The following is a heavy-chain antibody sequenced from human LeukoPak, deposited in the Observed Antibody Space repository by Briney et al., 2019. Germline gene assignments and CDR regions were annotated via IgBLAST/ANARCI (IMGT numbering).Heavy chain of an antibody. J-gene: IGHJ4*02. CDR2: INPNSGGT. CDR1: GYTFTSYD. D-gene: IGHD6-19*01. CDR3: ASLGNPYSSGWTIDY. Sequence: GASVKVSCKASGYTFTSYDINWVRQAPGQGLEWMGWINPNSGGTNYAQKFQGRVTMTRDTSISTAYMELSRLRSDDTAVYYCASLGNPYSSGWTIDYWGQGTLVTVSS. V-gene: IGHV1-2*02.